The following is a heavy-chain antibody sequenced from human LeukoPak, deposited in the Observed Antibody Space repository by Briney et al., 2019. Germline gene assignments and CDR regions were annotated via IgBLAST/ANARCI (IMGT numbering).Heavy chain of an antibody. J-gene: IGHJ6*03. V-gene: IGHV4-4*09. Sequence: ASETLSLTCTVSGAAISSYYWSWVRQPPGKGLEWIGYIYTSGGTNYNPSLKSRFTISVDTSKNQFSLKLSSVTAADTAVYYCARHWTGAGYYYYIDVWGKGTTVTVSS. CDR1: GAAISSYY. CDR3: ARHWTGAGYYYYIDV. D-gene: IGHD3/OR15-3a*01. CDR2: IYTSGGT.